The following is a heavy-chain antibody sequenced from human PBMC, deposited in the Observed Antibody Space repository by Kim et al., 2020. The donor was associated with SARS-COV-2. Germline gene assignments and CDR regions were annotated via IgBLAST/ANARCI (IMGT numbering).Heavy chain of an antibody. CDR1: GYTFTSYA. J-gene: IGHJ6*02. D-gene: IGHD6-13*01. CDR2: INAGNGNT. CDR3: ARDVDSSSWLCTDSYYGMDV. Sequence: ASVKVSCKASGYTFTSYAMHWVRQAPGQRLEWMGWINAGNGNTKYSQKFQGRVTITRDTSASTAYMELSSLRSEDTAVYYCARDVDSSSWLCTDSYYGMDVWGQGTTVTVSS. V-gene: IGHV1-3*01.